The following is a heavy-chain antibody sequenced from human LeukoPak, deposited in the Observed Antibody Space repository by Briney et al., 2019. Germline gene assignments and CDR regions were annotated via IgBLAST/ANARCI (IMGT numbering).Heavy chain of an antibody. Sequence: KPSETLSLTCSVSGASISSYFWSWIRQPPGKGLEWIGYIYYSGSTNYNPSLKSRVTISVDTSKNQFSLKLSSVTAADTAVYYCARLSVAGTGVWGQGTLVTVSS. D-gene: IGHD6-19*01. CDR2: IYYSGST. V-gene: IGHV4-59*08. J-gene: IGHJ4*02. CDR3: ARLSVAGTGV. CDR1: GASISSYF.